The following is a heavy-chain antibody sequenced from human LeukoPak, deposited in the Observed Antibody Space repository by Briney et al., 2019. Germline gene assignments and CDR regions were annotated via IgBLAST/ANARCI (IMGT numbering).Heavy chain of an antibody. J-gene: IGHJ5*02. CDR1: GGSISGYY. D-gene: IGHD3-3*01. V-gene: IGHV4-59*08. Sequence: SETLSLPCTVSGGSISGYYWSWIRQPPGKGLEWIGYIHYSGSTNYNPSLKSRVTVSLDTSRNQFSLNLYSMTAADTAVYYCARFPRVDSSHHWGQGALVTVSS. CDR3: ARFPRVDSSHH. CDR2: IHYSGST.